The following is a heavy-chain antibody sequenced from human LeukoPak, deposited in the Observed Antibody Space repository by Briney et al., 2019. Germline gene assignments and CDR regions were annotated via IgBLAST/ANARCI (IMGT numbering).Heavy chain of an antibody. J-gene: IGHJ5*02. Sequence: SETLSLTCTVSGGSTSSYYWSWLRQPPGKGLEWIGYIYYSGSTNYNPSLKSRVTISVDTSKNQFSLKLSSVTAADTAVYYCARAVDGDGYPNWFDPWGQGTLVTVSS. D-gene: IGHD5-24*01. CDR1: GGSTSSYY. CDR3: ARAVDGDGYPNWFDP. CDR2: IYYSGST. V-gene: IGHV4-59*01.